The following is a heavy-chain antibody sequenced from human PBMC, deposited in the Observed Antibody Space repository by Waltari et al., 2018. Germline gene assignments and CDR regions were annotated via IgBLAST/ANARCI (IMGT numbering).Heavy chain of an antibody. Sequence: EVQLVESGGGLVQPGGSLRLSCAASGFTFSSYAMSWVRQAPGKGLEWVSAISGSGGSTYYADSVKGRFTISRDNSKNTLYLQMNSLRAEDTAVYYCAKDILRLGELSLAYYYYYYMDVWGKGTTVTVSS. J-gene: IGHJ6*03. CDR1: GFTFSSYA. D-gene: IGHD3-16*02. CDR2: ISGSGGST. CDR3: AKDILRLGELSLAYYYYYYMDV. V-gene: IGHV3-23*04.